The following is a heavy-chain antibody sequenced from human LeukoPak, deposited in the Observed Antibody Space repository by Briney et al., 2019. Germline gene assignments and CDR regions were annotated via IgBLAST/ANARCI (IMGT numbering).Heavy chain of an antibody. CDR2: IKQDGSEK. Sequence: GGSLRLSCAASGFTFSSYWMSWVRQAPGKGLEWVANIKQDGSEKYYVDSVKGRFTISRDNAKNSLYLQMNSLRAEDMALYYCAKAGYSSSEGGWFDPWGQGTLVTVSS. CDR1: GFTFSSYW. J-gene: IGHJ5*02. V-gene: IGHV3-7*03. D-gene: IGHD6-6*01. CDR3: AKAGYSSSEGGWFDP.